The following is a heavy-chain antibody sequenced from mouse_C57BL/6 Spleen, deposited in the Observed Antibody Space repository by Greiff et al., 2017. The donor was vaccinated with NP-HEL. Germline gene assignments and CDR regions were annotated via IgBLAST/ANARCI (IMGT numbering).Heavy chain of an antibody. CDR2: IDPSDSYT. Sequence: QVQLQQPGTELVKPGASVKLSCKASGYTFTSYWMQWVKQRPEQGLEWIGEIDPSDSYTNYNQKFKGKATLTVDTSSSTAYMQLSSLTSEDSAVYYCEKWACGSSYIDYWGQGTTVTVSA. CDR1: GYTFTSYW. V-gene: IGHV1-50*01. D-gene: IGHD1-1*01. J-gene: IGHJ2*01. CDR3: EKWACGSSYIDY.